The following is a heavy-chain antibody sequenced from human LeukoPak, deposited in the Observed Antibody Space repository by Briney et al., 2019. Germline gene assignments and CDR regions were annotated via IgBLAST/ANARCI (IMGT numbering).Heavy chain of an antibody. J-gene: IGHJ4*02. CDR2: IGKSGGST. Sequence: PGGSLRLSCAGSGFSFSSYPMHWIRQAPGKGLEYVSGIGKSGGSTYYANSVRGRFTISRDNSKNTLYRQMGSLRAEDMAVYHCASTYDRDSSGYYPFDYWGQGTLVTVSS. CDR3: ASTYDRDSSGYYPFDY. CDR1: GFSFSSYP. V-gene: IGHV3-64*01. D-gene: IGHD3-22*01.